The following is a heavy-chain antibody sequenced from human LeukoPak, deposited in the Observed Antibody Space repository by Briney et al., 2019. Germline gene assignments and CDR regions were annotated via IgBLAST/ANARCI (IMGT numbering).Heavy chain of an antibody. D-gene: IGHD4-11*01. CDR2: ISGSGGST. V-gene: IGHV3-23*01. CDR3: AKGHDYSNYVRDFDY. Sequence: QPGGSLRLSCAASGFTFSSYAMSWVRQAPGEGLEWVSAISGSGGSTYYADSVKGRFTVSRDNSKNTLYLQMNSLRAEDTAVYYCAKGHDYSNYVRDFDYWGQGTLVTVSS. J-gene: IGHJ4*02. CDR1: GFTFSSYA.